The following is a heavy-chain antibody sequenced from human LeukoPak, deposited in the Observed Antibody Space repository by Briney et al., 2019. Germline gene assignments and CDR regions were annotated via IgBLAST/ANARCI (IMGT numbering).Heavy chain of an antibody. D-gene: IGHD6-13*01. Sequence: GGSLRLSCAASGFTFSSYSMNWVRQAPGKGLEWVSYISSSSSTIYYADSVKGRFTISRDNAKNSLYLQMNSLRAGDTAVYYCARGARSSSWYHNWFDPWGQGTLVTVSS. J-gene: IGHJ5*02. CDR3: ARGARSSSWYHNWFDP. CDR2: ISSSSSTI. V-gene: IGHV3-48*04. CDR1: GFTFSSYS.